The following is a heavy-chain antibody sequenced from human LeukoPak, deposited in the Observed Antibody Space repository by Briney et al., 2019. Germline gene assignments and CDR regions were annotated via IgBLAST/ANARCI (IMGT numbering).Heavy chain of an antibody. Sequence: SETLSLTCTVSGGSISSSSYYWSWIRQPPGKGLEWIGCIFYTGSTNYNPSLKSRVTISVLTSKNRFSLKLSSVTAADTAVYYCATLTGGDDAFDIWGQGTMVTVSS. D-gene: IGHD4-23*01. V-gene: IGHV4-61*01. CDR2: IFYTGST. J-gene: IGHJ3*02. CDR1: GGSISSSSYY. CDR3: ATLTGGDDAFDI.